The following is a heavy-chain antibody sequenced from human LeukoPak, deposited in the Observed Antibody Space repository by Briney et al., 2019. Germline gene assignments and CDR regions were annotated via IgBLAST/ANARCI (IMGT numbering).Heavy chain of an antibody. Sequence: PSQTLSLTCTVSGGSISSGSYYWSWIRQPAGKGLEWIGRIYTSGSTNYNPSLKSRVTISVDTSKNQFSLKLSSVTAADTAVYYCARGPRNYYDSSGYRWGQGTLVTVSS. J-gene: IGHJ4*02. CDR1: GGSISSGSYY. V-gene: IGHV4-61*02. CDR2: IYTSGST. CDR3: ARGPRNYYDSSGYR. D-gene: IGHD3-22*01.